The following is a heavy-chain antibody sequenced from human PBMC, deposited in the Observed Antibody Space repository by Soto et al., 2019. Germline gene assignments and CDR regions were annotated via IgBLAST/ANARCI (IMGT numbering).Heavy chain of an antibody. V-gene: IGHV4-4*02. Sequence: PSETLCLTCTLSGGSVRAPDWWNWVRQSPDKGLEWIAEVHISGHSNYNPSLRSRVSVSIDSSKNQFYLNLNSVTAADTAIYYCARVRQGCSANNCYFDPWGQGTQVTVS. CDR3: ARVRQGCSANNCYFDP. J-gene: IGHJ5*01. CDR1: GGSVRAPDW. CDR2: VHISGHS. D-gene: IGHD1-1*01.